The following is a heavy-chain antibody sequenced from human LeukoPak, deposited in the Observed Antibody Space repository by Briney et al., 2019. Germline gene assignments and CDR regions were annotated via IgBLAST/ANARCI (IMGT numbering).Heavy chain of an antibody. CDR2: MNPNSGNT. Sequence: GASVKVSCKASGYTFTSYDTNWVRQATGQGLEWMGWMNPNSGNTGYAQKFQGRVTMTRNTSISTAYMELSSLRSEDTAVYYCARGHYDFWSGYKNWFDPWGQGTLVTVSS. CDR3: ARGHYDFWSGYKNWFDP. J-gene: IGHJ5*02. V-gene: IGHV1-8*01. D-gene: IGHD3-3*01. CDR1: GYTFTSYD.